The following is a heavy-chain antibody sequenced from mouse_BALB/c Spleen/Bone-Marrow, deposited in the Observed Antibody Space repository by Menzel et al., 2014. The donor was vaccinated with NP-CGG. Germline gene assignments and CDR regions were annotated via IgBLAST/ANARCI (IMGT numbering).Heavy chain of an antibody. CDR3: ARFIATAYAMDY. J-gene: IGHJ4*01. Sequence: VQGVESGAELVRPGTSVKVSCKASGYAFSNYLIEWVKQRPGQGLEWIGVISPGSGDINYNEKFKGKAALTADKSSSTSDDSAVYFCARFIATAYAMDYWGQGTSVTVSS. D-gene: IGHD1-1*01. CDR2: ISPGSGDI. CDR1: GYAFSNYL. V-gene: IGHV1-54*01.